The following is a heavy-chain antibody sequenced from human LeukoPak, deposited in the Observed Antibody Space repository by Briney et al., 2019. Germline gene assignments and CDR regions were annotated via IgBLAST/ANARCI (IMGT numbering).Heavy chain of an antibody. Sequence: GASVKVSCKASGYTFTGYYMHWVRQAPGQGLEWMGWINPNSGGTNYAQKFQGRVTMTRDTSISTAYMELSRLRSDDTAVYYCARVGLRYFDWGGEYHFDYWGQGTLVTVSS. CDR1: GYTFTGYY. V-gene: IGHV1-2*02. J-gene: IGHJ4*02. D-gene: IGHD3-9*01. CDR2: INPNSGGT. CDR3: ARVGLRYFDWGGEYHFDY.